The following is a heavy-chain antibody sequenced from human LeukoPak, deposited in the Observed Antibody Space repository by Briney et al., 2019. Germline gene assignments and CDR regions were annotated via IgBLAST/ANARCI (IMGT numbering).Heavy chain of an antibody. CDR1: GFTFSSYA. D-gene: IGHD6-6*01. J-gene: IGHJ3*02. V-gene: IGHV3-30-3*01. CDR3: ARGLAARPGDAFDI. CDR2: ISYDGSNK. Sequence: GGSLRLSCAASGFTFSSYAMHWVRQAPGKGLEWVAVISYDGSNKYYADSVKGRFTISRDNSKNTLYLQMNSLRAEDTAVYYCARGLAARPGDAFDIWGQGTMVTVSS.